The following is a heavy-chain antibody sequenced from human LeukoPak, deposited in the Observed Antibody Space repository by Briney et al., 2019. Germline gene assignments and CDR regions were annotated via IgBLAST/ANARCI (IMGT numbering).Heavy chain of an antibody. CDR1: GFTFSSYD. CDR3: ARDPRSITSCRGDYYFGMDV. J-gene: IGHJ6*02. V-gene: IGHV3-13*01. Sequence: PGGSLRLSCAASGFTFSSYDMHWVRQSTGKGLEWVSGIGTAGDTFYPDSVKGRFTISRDNAKNSLYLQMNSLRAGDTGVYFCARDPRSITSCRGDYYFGMDVWGQGTAVTVSS. D-gene: IGHD1-14*01. CDR2: IGTAGDT.